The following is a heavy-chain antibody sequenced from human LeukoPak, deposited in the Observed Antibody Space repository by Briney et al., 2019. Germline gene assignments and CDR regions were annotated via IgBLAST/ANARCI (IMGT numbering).Heavy chain of an antibody. J-gene: IGHJ5*02. CDR2: IYYNGNT. D-gene: IGHD7-27*01. CDR1: GGSIRSSDYF. V-gene: IGHV4-39*07. CDR3: ASSWGQWFDP. Sequence: SETLSLTCAVSGGSIRSSDYFWGWIRQPPGQGLEWIGSIYYNGNTYDNPSLKSRVTISVDTSKNQFSLKLSSVTAADTAVYYCASSWGQWFDPWGQGTLVTVSS.